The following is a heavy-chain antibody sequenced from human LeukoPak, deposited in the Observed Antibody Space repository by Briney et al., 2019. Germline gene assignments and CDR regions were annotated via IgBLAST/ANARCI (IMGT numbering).Heavy chain of an antibody. CDR1: GFTFSNAW. CDR3: TTDPWELRRADAFDI. J-gene: IGHJ3*02. D-gene: IGHD1-26*01. V-gene: IGHV3-15*01. CDR2: IKSKTDGGTT. Sequence: GGSLRLSCAASGFTFSNAWMSWVRQAPGKGLEWVGRIKSKTDGGTTDYAAPVKGRFTISRDDSKNTLYLQMNSLKTEDTAVYYCTTDPWELRRADAFDIWGQGTMVTVSS.